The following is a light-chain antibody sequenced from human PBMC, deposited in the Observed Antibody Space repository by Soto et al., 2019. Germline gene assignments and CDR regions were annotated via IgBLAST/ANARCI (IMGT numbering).Light chain of an antibody. V-gene: IGKV1-12*02. J-gene: IGKJ4*01. CDR3: QQTTSFPFT. Sequence: DIQMTQSPSSVSASVGDRVTITCRASQGISSWLAWYQQKPGRAPKLLIFTASSLQGGVPSRFSGSGSGTDFPLTISSLKPEDFAPYYCQQTTSFPFTFGGGTKVEIK. CDR1: QGISSW. CDR2: TAS.